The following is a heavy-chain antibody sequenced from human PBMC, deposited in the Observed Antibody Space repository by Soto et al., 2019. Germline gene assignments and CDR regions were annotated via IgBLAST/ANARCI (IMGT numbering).Heavy chain of an antibody. V-gene: IGHV3-73*01. CDR3: TSVDTAMKDFDY. D-gene: IGHD5-18*01. CDR1: GFTFSGSA. CDR2: IRSKANSYAT. Sequence: GGSLRLSCAASGFTFSGSAMHWVRQASGKGLEWVGRIRSKANSYATAYAASVKGRFTISRDDSKNTAYLQMNSLKTEDTAVYYCTSVDTAMKDFDYWGQGTLVTVSS. J-gene: IGHJ4*02.